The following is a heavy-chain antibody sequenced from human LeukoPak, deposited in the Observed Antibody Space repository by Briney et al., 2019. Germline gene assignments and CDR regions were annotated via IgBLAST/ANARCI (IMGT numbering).Heavy chain of an antibody. CDR2: ISSTGTYT. Sequence: PGGSLRLSCAASGFTFSSYNMNWVRQAPGKGLECVSSISSTGTYTYYADSVKGRFTISRDNARNSLYLQMNSLRDEDTAVYYCARDFDWGFDYWGQGTLVTVSS. CDR3: ARDFDWGFDY. CDR1: GFTFSSYN. J-gene: IGHJ4*02. D-gene: IGHD3-9*01. V-gene: IGHV3-21*01.